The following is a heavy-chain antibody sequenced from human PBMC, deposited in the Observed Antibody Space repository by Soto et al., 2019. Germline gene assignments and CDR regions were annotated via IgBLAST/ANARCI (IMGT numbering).Heavy chain of an antibody. CDR3: ASFPVRGAFYYYYGMDV. CDR1: GGSFSGYY. J-gene: IGHJ6*02. V-gene: IGHV4-34*01. CDR2: INHSGST. Sequence: SETLSLTCAVYGGSFSGYYWSWIRQPPGKGLEWIGEINHSGSTNYNPSLKSRVTISVDTSKNQFSLKLSSVTAADTAVYYCASFPVRGAFYYYYGMDVWGQGTTVTVSS. D-gene: IGHD3-10*01.